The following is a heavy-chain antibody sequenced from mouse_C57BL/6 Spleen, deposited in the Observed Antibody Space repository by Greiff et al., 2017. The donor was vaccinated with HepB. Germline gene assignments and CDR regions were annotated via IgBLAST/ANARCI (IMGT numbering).Heavy chain of an antibody. CDR1: GFTFSSYG. CDR3: ARHAGSDYAMDY. D-gene: IGHD1-1*01. Sequence: EVMLVESGGDLVKPGGSLKLSCAASGFTFSSYGMSWVRQTPDKRLEWVATISSGGSYTYYPDSVKGRFTISRDNAKNTLYLQMSSLKSEDTAMYYCARHAGSDYAMDYWGQGTSVTVSS. V-gene: IGHV5-6*01. J-gene: IGHJ4*01. CDR2: ISSGGSYT.